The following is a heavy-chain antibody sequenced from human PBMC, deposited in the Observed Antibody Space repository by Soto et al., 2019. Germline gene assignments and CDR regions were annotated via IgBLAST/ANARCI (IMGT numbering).Heavy chain of an antibody. CDR1: GFTFSSYW. J-gene: IGHJ4*02. D-gene: IGHD3-16*02. CDR3: ARAEYDYIWGSYRLVY. V-gene: IGHV3-7*01. CDR2: IKQDGSEK. Sequence: GGSLRLACAASGFTFSSYWMSWVHQAPGKGLEWVANIKQDGSEKYYVDSVKGRFTISRDNAKNSLYLQMNSLRAEDTAVYYCARAEYDYIWGSYRLVYWGQGTLVTVSS.